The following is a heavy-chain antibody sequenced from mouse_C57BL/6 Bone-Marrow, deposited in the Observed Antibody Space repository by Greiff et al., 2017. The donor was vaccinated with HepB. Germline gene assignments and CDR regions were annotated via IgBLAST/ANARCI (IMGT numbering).Heavy chain of an antibody. V-gene: IGHV5-17*01. J-gene: IGHJ2*01. D-gene: IGHD6-2*01. CDR2: ISSGSSTI. CDR1: GFTFSDYG. CDR3: ARGKVSFDY. Sequence: EVKVVESGGGLVKPGGSLKLSCAASGFTFSDYGMHWVRQAPEKGLEWVAYISSGSSTIYYADTVKGRFTISRDNAKNTLFLQMTSLRSEDTAMYYCARGKVSFDYWGQGTTLTVSS.